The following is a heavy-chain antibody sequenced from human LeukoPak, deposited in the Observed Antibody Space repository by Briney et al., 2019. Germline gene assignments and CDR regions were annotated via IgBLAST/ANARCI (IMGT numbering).Heavy chain of an antibody. CDR1: GFTFSSYS. J-gene: IGHJ4*02. V-gene: IGHV3-48*02. D-gene: IGHD4-17*01. CDR3: ARDYGDLPARVPYFDY. Sequence: PGGSLRLFCAASGFTFSSYSMNWVRQAPGKGLEWVSYISSSSSMIYYADSVKGRFTTSRDNAKNSLYLQMKSLRDEDTAIYYCARDYGDLPARVPYFDYWGQGTLVTVSS. CDR2: ISSSSSMI.